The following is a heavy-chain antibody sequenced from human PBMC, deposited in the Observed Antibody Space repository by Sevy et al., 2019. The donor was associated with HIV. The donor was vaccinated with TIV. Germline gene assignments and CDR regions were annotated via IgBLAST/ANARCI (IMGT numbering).Heavy chain of an antibody. CDR1: GFTFSNYA. Sequence: GGSLRLSCAASGFTFSNYAMSWIRQAPGKGLEWISSIRISGGNTYYADSVKGRFTISRDNSKNTLYLQMNSLRAEDTAVYYCAKEWTQLSDWYGELDYWGQGSLVTVSS. J-gene: IGHJ4*02. CDR3: AKEWTQLSDWYGELDY. D-gene: IGHD6-19*01. V-gene: IGHV3-23*01. CDR2: IRISGGNT.